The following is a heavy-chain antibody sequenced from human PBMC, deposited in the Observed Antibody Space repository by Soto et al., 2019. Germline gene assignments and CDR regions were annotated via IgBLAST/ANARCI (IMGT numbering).Heavy chain of an antibody. V-gene: IGHV4-34*01. CDR2: INHSGST. CDR1: GGSFSGYY. CDR3: ARRDVGSFDY. J-gene: IGHJ4*02. Sequence: SETLSLTCAVYGGSFSGYYWSWIRQPPGKGLEWIGEINHSGSTNYNPSLKSRVTISVDTSKNQFSLKLSSVTAADTAVYYCARRDVGSFDYWGQGTLVTVSS.